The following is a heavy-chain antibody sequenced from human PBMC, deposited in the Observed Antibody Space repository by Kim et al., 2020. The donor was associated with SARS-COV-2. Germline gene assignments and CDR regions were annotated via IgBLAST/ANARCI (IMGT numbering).Heavy chain of an antibody. CDR3: ARGPGGMDV. Sequence: GTPTYAQGFTGRFVFSLDTSVSTAYLQISSLRAEDTAVYFCARGPGGMDVWGQGTTVTVSS. CDR2: GTP. J-gene: IGHJ6*02. V-gene: IGHV7-4-1*02.